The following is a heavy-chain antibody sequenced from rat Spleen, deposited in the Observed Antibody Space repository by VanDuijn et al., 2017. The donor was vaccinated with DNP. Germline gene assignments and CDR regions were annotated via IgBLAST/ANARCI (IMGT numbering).Heavy chain of an antibody. CDR3: TRDDIGTTRFDY. V-gene: IGHV2-77*01. J-gene: IGHJ2*01. D-gene: IGHD1-5*01. CDR1: GFSLTSYG. Sequence: QVQMKETGPGLVQTKQTLSVTCTVSGFSLTSYGVHWVRQAPGKGLEWMGIIWGDGSTNYNSALKSRLSISRDTSKSQVFLKMNSLQTEDTAIYFCTRDDIGTTRFDYWGQGVMVTVSS. CDR2: IWGDGST.